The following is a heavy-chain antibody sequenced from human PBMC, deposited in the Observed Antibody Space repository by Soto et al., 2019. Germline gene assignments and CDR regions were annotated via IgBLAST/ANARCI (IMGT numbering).Heavy chain of an antibody. CDR2: VYYTGST. D-gene: IGHD3-22*01. V-gene: IGHV4-59*01. CDR3: ARGRTVRNYADDSSDYFYFFDY. Sequence: ETLSLTCTVSGDSISTFYWGWMRQSPGKELEWIGYVYYTGSTNYNPSLKSRVTISVDRSKNQFSLKLTSANAADTAVYYCARGRTVRNYADDSSDYFYFFDYWGQGTQVTVPQ. J-gene: IGHJ4*02. CDR1: GDSISTFY.